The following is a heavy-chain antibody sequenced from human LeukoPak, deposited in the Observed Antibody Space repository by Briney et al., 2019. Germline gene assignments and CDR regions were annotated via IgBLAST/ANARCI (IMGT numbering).Heavy chain of an antibody. D-gene: IGHD2-15*01. CDR3: TREGTIVVGDAFDL. Sequence: PGGSLRLSCAASGFTFSSYSMSWVRQAPGKGLEWVSSISSSSSYIYADSVKGRFTISRDSAKNSLNLQMNSLRAEDTAVYYCTREGTIVVGDAFDLWGQGTMVTVSS. CDR1: GFTFSSYS. V-gene: IGHV3-21*06. J-gene: IGHJ3*01. CDR2: ISSSSSY.